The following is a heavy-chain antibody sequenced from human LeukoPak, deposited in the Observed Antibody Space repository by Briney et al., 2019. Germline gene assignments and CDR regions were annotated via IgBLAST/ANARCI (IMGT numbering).Heavy chain of an antibody. D-gene: IGHD7-27*01. Sequence: GGSLRVSCAASGLYFRKSWMTWVRQAPGRGLEWVANIKDDGSEKYYVDSVKGRFTISRDNAKNSLYLQMNSLSAEDTAVYYCTNWGDTWGLDFWGQGILVSVSS. CDR2: IKDDGSEK. CDR3: TNWGDTWGLDF. CDR1: GLYFRKSW. J-gene: IGHJ4*02. V-gene: IGHV3-7*01.